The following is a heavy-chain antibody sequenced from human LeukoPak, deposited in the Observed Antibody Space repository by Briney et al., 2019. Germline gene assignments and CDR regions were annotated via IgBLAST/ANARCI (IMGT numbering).Heavy chain of an antibody. Sequence: ASVKVSCKVSGYTLTELSMHWVRQAPGKGLEWMGGFDPEDGETIYAQKFQGRVTMTEDTSTDTAYMELSSLRSEDTAVYYCATVRYSSSCYEEVPQNWFDPWGQGTLVTVSS. CDR1: GYTLTELS. V-gene: IGHV1-24*01. CDR3: ATVRYSSSCYEEVPQNWFDP. D-gene: IGHD6-13*01. J-gene: IGHJ5*02. CDR2: FDPEDGET.